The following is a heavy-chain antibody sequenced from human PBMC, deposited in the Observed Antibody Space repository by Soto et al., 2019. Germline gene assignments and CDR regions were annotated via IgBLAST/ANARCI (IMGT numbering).Heavy chain of an antibody. D-gene: IGHD6-13*01. J-gene: IGHJ6*02. CDR3: ARTAAAGKYYYAMGV. CDR2: IYPGDSDT. Sequence: PGESLKISCKGSGYSFTSYWIGWVRQMPGKSLECMGIIYPGDSDTRYSPSFQGQVTISADKSISTAYLQWSSLKASDTAMYYCARTAAAGKYYYAMGVWGQGTTVTVSS. V-gene: IGHV5-51*01. CDR1: GYSFTSYW.